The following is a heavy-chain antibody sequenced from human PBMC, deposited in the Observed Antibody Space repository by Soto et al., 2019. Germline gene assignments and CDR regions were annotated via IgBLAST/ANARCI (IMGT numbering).Heavy chain of an antibody. CDR2: IIPMFGTA. J-gene: IGHJ6*02. CDR3: EHSEVLRFLEWFTRSRGMDV. D-gene: IGHD3-3*01. Sequence: SVKVSFKASGGTFSRYAISWVRQAPGQGLEWVGGIIPMFGTANYAQKFQGRDTITADESTSTAYMDLSSLTAGETAVYDCEHSEVLRFLEWFTRSRGMDVWGQGTTVTVSS. V-gene: IGHV1-69*13. CDR1: GGTFSRYA.